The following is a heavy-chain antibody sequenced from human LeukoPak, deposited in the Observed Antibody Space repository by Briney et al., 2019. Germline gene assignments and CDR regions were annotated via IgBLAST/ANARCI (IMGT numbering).Heavy chain of an antibody. V-gene: IGHV3-30*04. CDR2: ISYDGSNK. Sequence: GSLRLSCAASGFTFSSYAMHWVRQAPGKGLEWVAVISYDGSNKYYADSVKGRFTISRDNSKNTPYLQMNSLRAEDTAVYYCARDQADSSGWYGFDYWGQGTLVTVSS. J-gene: IGHJ4*02. D-gene: IGHD6-19*01. CDR1: GFTFSSYA. CDR3: ARDQADSSGWYGFDY.